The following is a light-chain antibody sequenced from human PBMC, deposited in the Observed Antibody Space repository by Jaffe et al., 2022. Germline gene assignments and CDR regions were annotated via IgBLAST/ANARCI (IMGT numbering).Light chain of an antibody. Sequence: SYVLTQPPSVSVAPGQTARITCGGNNIGSKSVHWYQQKPGQAPVLVVYDDRDRPSGIPERFSGSNSGNTATLTISRVEAGDEADYYCQVWDSSDESYVFGTGTKVTVL. CDR2: DDR. J-gene: IGLJ1*01. CDR1: NIGSKS. CDR3: QVWDSSDESYV. V-gene: IGLV3-21*02.